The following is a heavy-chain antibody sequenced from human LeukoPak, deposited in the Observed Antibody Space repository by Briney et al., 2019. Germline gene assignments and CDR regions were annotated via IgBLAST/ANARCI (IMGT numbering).Heavy chain of an antibody. V-gene: IGHV3-33*01. CDR1: GFTFSSYG. CDR2: IWYDGSNK. J-gene: IGHJ5*02. D-gene: IGHD6-13*01. CDR3: ASESHIAAAGRFDP. Sequence: GRSLRLSCAASGFTFSSYGMHWVRQAPGKGLEWVAVIWYDGSNKYYADSVKGRFTISRDNSKNTLYLQMNSLRAEDTAVYYCASESHIAAAGRFDPWGQGTLVTVSS.